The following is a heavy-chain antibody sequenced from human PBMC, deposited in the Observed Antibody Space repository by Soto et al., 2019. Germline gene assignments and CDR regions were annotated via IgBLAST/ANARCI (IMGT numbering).Heavy chain of an antibody. J-gene: IGHJ5*02. Sequence: QVQLQESAPGLVKPSQTLSLTCTVSGGSISHGGYYWSRSRQHPGNGLVGIGYTYYSGSTYYNPSLKRRVTISVDMAKNQFSLKVSSGTAGDTAVYYCAIRVDPWWQGTLVTVSS. CDR1: GGSISHGGYY. V-gene: IGHV4-31*03. CDR2: TYYSGST. CDR3: AIRVDP.